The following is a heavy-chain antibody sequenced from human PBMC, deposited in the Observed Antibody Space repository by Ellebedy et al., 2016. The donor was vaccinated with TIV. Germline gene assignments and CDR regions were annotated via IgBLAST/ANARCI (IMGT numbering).Heavy chain of an antibody. CDR3: ARETNFYFDY. J-gene: IGHJ4*02. V-gene: IGHV4-59*01. Sequence: GSLRLSXAVYGGSFSGYYWSWIRQPPGKGLEWIGYIYYSGSTNYNPSLKSRVTISVDTSKNQFSLKLSSVTAADTAVYYCARETNFYFDYWGQGTLVTVSS. CDR1: GGSFSGYY. D-gene: IGHD4/OR15-4a*01. CDR2: IYYSGST.